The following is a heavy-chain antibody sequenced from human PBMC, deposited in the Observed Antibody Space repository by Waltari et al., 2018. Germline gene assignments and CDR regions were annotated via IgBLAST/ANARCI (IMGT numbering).Heavy chain of an antibody. CDR1: GGTFSSYA. CDR2: IIPILGTA. CDR3: ARRGGWFGDDAFDI. D-gene: IGHD3-10*01. V-gene: IGHV1-69*05. Sequence: QVQLVQSVAEVKKPGSSVKVSCKASGGTFSSYAISCVRLAPGQGLEWMGGIIPILGTANDAQKFQGRVTVTTDESTSTAYMERSSLRSEDTAVYYCARRGGWFGDDAFDIWGQGTMVTVSS. J-gene: IGHJ3*02.